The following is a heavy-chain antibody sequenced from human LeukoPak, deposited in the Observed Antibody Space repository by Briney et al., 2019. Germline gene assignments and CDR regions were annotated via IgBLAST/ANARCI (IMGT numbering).Heavy chain of an antibody. CDR3: ARGVEQWPGDFYYYGMDV. CDR1: GFTFSSYA. CDR2: VGGRGGST. J-gene: IGHJ6*02. V-gene: IGHV3-23*01. Sequence: PGGSLRLSCAASGFTFSSYAMSWVRQAPGKGLEWVSAVGGRGGSTYYADSLKGRFTISRDNSKNTLYLQMNSLRAEDTAVYYCARGVEQWPGDFYYYGMDVWGQGTTVTVSS. D-gene: IGHD6-19*01.